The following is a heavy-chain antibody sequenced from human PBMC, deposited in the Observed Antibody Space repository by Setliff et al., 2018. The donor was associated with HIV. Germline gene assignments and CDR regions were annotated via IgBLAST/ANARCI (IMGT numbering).Heavy chain of an antibody. D-gene: IGHD2-2*01. CDR2: ISDTGNIV. J-gene: IGHJ1*01. V-gene: IGHV3-48*01. CDR3: ARSAQDCSSTRCFPDKYFQH. CDR1: GFTFSAYS. Sequence: PGGSLRLSCAGSGFTFSAYSMNWVRQTPGKGLEWVAYISDTGNIVYYADSGRGRFTISRDDARISLYLQMNSLRVEDTAVYFCARSAQDCSSTRCFPDKYFQHWGRGTLVTVSS.